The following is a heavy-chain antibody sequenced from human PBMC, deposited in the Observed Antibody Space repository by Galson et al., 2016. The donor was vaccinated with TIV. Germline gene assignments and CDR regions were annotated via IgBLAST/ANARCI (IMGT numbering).Heavy chain of an antibody. J-gene: IGHJ6*02. CDR1: GFIVDDNY. CDR2: IYGDGRT. D-gene: IGHD3-22*01. Sequence: LRLSCAASGFIVDDNYMTWIRQAPGKGLEWVSVIYGDGRTYYTDSVRGRFTISRDSSKNTLYLQMNSLRAEDTAVYYCARDRYYDARGYYYYYYGMDVWGQGTTVTVPS. CDR3: ARDRYYDARGYYYYYYGMDV. V-gene: IGHV3-53*01.